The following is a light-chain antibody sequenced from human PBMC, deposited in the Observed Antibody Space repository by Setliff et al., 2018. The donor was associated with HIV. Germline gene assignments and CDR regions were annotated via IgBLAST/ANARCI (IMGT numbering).Light chain of an antibody. J-gene: IGLJ2*01. Sequence: QSALTQPPSVSGAPGQRVTISCTGNSSNIGAGFDVYWYQQIPGTAPKLLIFGNTHRPSGVPDRFSASKSGTSASLAITGLQAEDEADYYCQSCDGSLSGPLFGGGNQLTVL. V-gene: IGLV1-40*01. CDR2: GNT. CDR3: QSCDGSLSGPL. CDR1: SSNIGAGFD.